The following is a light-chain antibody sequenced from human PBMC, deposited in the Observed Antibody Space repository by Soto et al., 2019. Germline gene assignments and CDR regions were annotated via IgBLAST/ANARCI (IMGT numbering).Light chain of an antibody. Sequence: EIVMTQSPVTLSVSPGERATLSCRASQNVYNNLAWYQQTPGQAPRLLIYGASTRATGIPARFSGTGSGTEFTLTISSLQSEDFAVYFCLQYPNWPITFGQGTRLEIK. J-gene: IGKJ5*01. V-gene: IGKV3-15*01. CDR1: QNVYNN. CDR3: LQYPNWPIT. CDR2: GAS.